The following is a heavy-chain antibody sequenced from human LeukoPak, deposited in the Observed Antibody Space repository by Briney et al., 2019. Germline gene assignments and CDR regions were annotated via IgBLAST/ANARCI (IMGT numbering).Heavy chain of an antibody. CDR2: MNPNSGNT. CDR1: GYTFTSYD. J-gene: IGHJ5*02. D-gene: IGHD3-10*01. V-gene: IGHV1-8*01. Sequence: ASAKVSCKASGYTFTSYDINWVRQATGQGLEWMGWMNPNSGNTGYAQKFQGRVTMTRNTSISTAYMEVSSLRSEDTAVYYCARVTTMLRGVIRWFDPWGQGTLVTVSS. CDR3: ARVTTMLRGVIRWFDP.